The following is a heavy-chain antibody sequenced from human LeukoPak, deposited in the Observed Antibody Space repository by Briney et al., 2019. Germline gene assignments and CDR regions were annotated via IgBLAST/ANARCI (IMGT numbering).Heavy chain of an antibody. CDR2: ISYSGST. J-gene: IGHJ5*02. CDR3: ARDSLEDKPVAGTVRWFDP. CDR1: SGSIIGYY. D-gene: IGHD6-19*01. V-gene: IGHV4-59*12. Sequence: SETLSLTCTVSSGSIIGYYWSWIRQPPGKGLEWVGYISYSGSTNYNPSLKSRVTISVDTSKNQFSLKLSSVTAADTAVYYCARDSLEDKPVAGTVRWFDPWGQGTLVTVSS.